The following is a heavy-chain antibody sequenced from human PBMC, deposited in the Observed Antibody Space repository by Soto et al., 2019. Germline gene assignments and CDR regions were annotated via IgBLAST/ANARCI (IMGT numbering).Heavy chain of an antibody. J-gene: IGHJ4*02. CDR3: ARDLRRLATDGSELAC. Sequence: QVQVLESGGGVVQPGRSLRLSCAASGFTFSSYGMHWVRQAPGKGLEWVALVWYDGSHQYYTDSVKGRFNISRDNSKNTLYLQMTSRRAEDTAVYYCARDLRRLATDGSELACWGQGTGVTVSS. CDR1: GFTFSSYG. V-gene: IGHV3-33*01. CDR2: VWYDGSHQ. D-gene: IGHD1-26*01.